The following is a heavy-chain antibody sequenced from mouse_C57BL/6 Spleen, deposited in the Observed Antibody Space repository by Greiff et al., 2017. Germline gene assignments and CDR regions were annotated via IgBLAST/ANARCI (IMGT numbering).Heavy chain of an antibody. CDR1: GFTFSSYT. V-gene: IGHV5-9*01. CDR3: ARRFTTVVAEYFDV. CDR2: ISGGGGNT. J-gene: IGHJ1*03. D-gene: IGHD1-1*01. Sequence: EVQLVESGGGLVKPGGSLKLSCAASGFTFSSYTMSWVRQTPEKRLEWVATISGGGGNTYYPDSVKGRFTISRDNAKNTLYLQMSSLRSEDTALYYWARRFTTVVAEYFDVWGTGTTVTVSS.